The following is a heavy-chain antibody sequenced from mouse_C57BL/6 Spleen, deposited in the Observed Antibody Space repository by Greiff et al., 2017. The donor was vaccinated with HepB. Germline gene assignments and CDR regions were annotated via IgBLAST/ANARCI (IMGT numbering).Heavy chain of an antibody. CDR3: ARQTDWYFDV. CDR2: ISSGRSTI. V-gene: IGHV5-17*01. CDR1: GFTFSDYG. Sequence: EVMLVESGGGLVKPGGSLKLSCAASGFTFSDYGMHWVRQAPEKGLEWVAYISSGRSTIYYADTMKGRFTIARDNAKNTLFMQMTRLRSEDTAMYYCARQTDWYFDVWGTETTVTVSS. J-gene: IGHJ1*03.